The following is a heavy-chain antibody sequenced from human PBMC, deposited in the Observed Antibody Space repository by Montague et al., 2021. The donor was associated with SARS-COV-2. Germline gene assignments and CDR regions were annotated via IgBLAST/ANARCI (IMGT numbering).Heavy chain of an antibody. D-gene: IGHD3-22*01. V-gene: IGHV4-4*02. CDR1: GASVTSTNW. Sequence: SETLSLTCGVSGASVTSTNWWSWVRQPTGKGLEWIGEIYHTGNTNYSPSIKSRVSISLDKSKNQLSLRLNSVTAADTAVYYCASPKEGSGYYRPFDYWGQGILVTVSS. CDR3: ASPKEGSGYYRPFDY. CDR2: IYHTGNT. J-gene: IGHJ4*02.